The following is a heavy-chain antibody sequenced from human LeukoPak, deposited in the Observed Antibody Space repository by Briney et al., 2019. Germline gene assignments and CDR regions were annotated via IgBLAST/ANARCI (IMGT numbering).Heavy chain of an antibody. CDR2: ISGSGGST. Sequence: GGSLRLSCSVSGFTFSTYDMSWVRQAPGKGLEWVSAISGSGGSTYYADSVKGRFTISRDNSKNTLYLQLKSLRAEDTAVYYCAKDSSSGTYFDYWGQGTLVTVSS. V-gene: IGHV3-23*01. J-gene: IGHJ4*02. CDR1: GFTFSTYD. D-gene: IGHD1-26*01. CDR3: AKDSSSGTYFDY.